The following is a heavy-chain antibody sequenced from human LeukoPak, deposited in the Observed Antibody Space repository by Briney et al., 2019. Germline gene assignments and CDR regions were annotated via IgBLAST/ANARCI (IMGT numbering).Heavy chain of an antibody. V-gene: IGHV1-18*01. CDR3: ARDPMAIVVVPAAMVSAFEI. D-gene: IGHD2-2*01. J-gene: IGHJ3*02. CDR1: GYTFTSYG. Sequence: ASVKVSCKASGYTFTSYGISWVRQAPGQGLEWMGWISAYNGNTNYAQKLQGRVTMTTDTSTSTAYMELRSLRSDDTAVYYCARDPMAIVVVPAAMVSAFEIWGQGTMVTVSS. CDR2: ISAYNGNT.